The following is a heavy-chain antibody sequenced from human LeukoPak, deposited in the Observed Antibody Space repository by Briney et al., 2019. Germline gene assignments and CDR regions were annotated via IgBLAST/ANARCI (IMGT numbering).Heavy chain of an antibody. CDR3: ARTSTNCGGDCSPPRY. Sequence: ASVKVSCKASGYTFTGYFVHWVRQAPGQGLEWMGWINPNSGGTNSAQKFQGRVTMTRDTSINTAYVELTRLTSDDTAVYYCARTSTNCGGDCSPPRYWGQGTLVTVSS. CDR1: GYTFTGYF. D-gene: IGHD2-21*02. V-gene: IGHV1-2*02. J-gene: IGHJ4*02. CDR2: INPNSGGT.